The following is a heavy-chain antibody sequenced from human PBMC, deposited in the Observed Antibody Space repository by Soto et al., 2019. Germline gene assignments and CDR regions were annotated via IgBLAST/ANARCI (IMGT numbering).Heavy chain of an antibody. D-gene: IGHD3-16*01. J-gene: IGHJ4*02. CDR3: AGGVRGGTDSFDY. Sequence: VSLRLSCAASGFTFSRYNMNWVRQAPGKGLEWVSYISGSSATIYYAASVKGRFTISRDNAKNSLYLQMNSLRDEDTAVYYRAGGVRGGTDSFDYWGQGTLVTVSS. V-gene: IGHV3-48*02. CDR2: ISGSSATI. CDR1: GFTFSRYN.